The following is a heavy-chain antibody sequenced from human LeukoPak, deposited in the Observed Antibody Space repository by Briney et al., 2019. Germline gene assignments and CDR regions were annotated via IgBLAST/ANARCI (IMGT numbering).Heavy chain of an antibody. CDR2: IKQDGSEK. J-gene: IGHJ3*02. Sequence: PGGSLRLSCAASGFTFSSYWMSWVRQAPGKGLEWVANIKQDGSEKYYVDSVKGRFTISRDNAENSLYLQMNSLRAEDTAVYYCARDNYYDSSGMIGPNLDAFDIWGQGTMVTVFS. V-gene: IGHV3-7*01. D-gene: IGHD3-22*01. CDR3: ARDNYYDSSGMIGPNLDAFDI. CDR1: GFTFSSYW.